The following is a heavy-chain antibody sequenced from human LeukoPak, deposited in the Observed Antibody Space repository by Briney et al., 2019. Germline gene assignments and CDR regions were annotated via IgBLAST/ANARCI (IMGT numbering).Heavy chain of an antibody. CDR3: ARGGIQVSGIDEIDY. D-gene: IGHD6-19*01. V-gene: IGHV3-13*01. J-gene: IGHJ4*02. CDR1: GFTLRSYD. CDR2: TGISDDT. Sequence: GGSLRLSCAASGFTLRSYDMHWVRQVTGKGLEWVSATGISDDTYYQGSVKGRFTISRENAKNSLYLQMNSLTAGDTAVYYCARGGIQVSGIDEIDYWGQGPLVTVSS.